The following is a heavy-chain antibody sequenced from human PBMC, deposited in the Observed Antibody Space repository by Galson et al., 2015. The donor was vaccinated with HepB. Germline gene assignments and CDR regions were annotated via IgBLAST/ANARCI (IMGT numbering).Heavy chain of an antibody. CDR2: ISGSGDTT. CDR3: ANAPFHSAYRDFYFEN. CDR1: GFVFRGYA. Sequence: SLRLSCAASGFVFRGYAMTWVRQAPGKGLQWVSTISGSGDTTYYADAVKGRFTISRDNARNTLYVQMSSLRAEDTAMYYCANAPFHSAYRDFYFENWGLGTLVTVSS. J-gene: IGHJ4*02. D-gene: IGHD2-21*02. V-gene: IGHV3-23*01.